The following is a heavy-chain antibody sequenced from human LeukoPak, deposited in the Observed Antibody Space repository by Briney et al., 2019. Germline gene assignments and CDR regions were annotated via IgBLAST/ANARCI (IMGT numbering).Heavy chain of an antibody. Sequence: GESLKISCKGSGYSFITYWIAWVRQMPGKGLEWMGSIHPGDSDTTYSPSFQGQVTISADKSISTANLQWSSLKASDTAIYYCARRGSAVGSWSYYYYGMDVWGQGTTVTVSS. J-gene: IGHJ6*02. D-gene: IGHD6-13*01. V-gene: IGHV5-51*01. CDR2: IHPGDSDT. CDR3: ARRGSAVGSWSYYYYGMDV. CDR1: GYSFITYW.